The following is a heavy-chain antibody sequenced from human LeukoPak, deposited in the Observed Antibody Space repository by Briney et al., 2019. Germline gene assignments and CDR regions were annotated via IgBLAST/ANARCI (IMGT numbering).Heavy chain of an antibody. CDR1: GYSFTSYW. Sequence: GESLKISCKGSGYSFTSYWIGWVRQMPGKGLEWMGIIYPGDSDTRYSPSFQGQVTISADKSISTAYLQWSSLKASDTAMYYCARIVVTFGGVISSFDYWGQGTLVTVSS. V-gene: IGHV5-51*01. CDR3: ARIVVTFGGVISSFDY. CDR2: IYPGDSDT. D-gene: IGHD3-16*02. J-gene: IGHJ4*02.